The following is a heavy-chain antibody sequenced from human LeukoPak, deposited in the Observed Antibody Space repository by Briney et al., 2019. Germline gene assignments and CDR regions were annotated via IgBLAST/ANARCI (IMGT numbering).Heavy chain of an antibody. CDR2: INHSGST. CDR3: ARGGIAVAVRDY. V-gene: IGHV4-34*01. CDR1: GGSFSGYY. Sequence: SETLSLTCAVYGGSFSGYYWSWIRQPPGKRLEWIGEINHSGSTNYNPSLKSRVTISVDTSKNQFSPKLRSVTATDTAVYYCARGGIAVAVRDYWGQGTLVTVSS. J-gene: IGHJ4*02. D-gene: IGHD6-19*01.